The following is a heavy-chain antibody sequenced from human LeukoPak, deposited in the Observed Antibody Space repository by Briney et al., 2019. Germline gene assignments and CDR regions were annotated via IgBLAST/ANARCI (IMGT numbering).Heavy chain of an antibody. J-gene: IGHJ5*02. Sequence: PSQTLSLTCAISGVSVSSNSAAWNWIRQSPTRGLEWLGRTYYRSKWYNDYAVSVKSRITINPDTSKNQFSLQLNSVTPEDTAVYYCARDGIAAAGTSPWFDPWGQGTLVTVSS. CDR2: TYYRSKWYN. CDR3: ARDGIAAAGTSPWFDP. V-gene: IGHV6-1*01. D-gene: IGHD6-13*01. CDR1: GVSVSSNSAA.